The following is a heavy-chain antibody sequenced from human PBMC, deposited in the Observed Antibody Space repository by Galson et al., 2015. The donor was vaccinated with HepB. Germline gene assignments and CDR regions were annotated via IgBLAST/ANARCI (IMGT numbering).Heavy chain of an antibody. CDR3: ARERGGFYYLDY. Sequence: KASGYSFTSFAIHWVRQAPGQGLQWMGWVNPGNGKTNYSQKFQGRISITRDTSATTAYMELSSLRSEDTAVYYCARERGGFYYLDYWGQGTLVTVSS. V-gene: IGHV1-3*01. CDR1: GYSFTSFA. J-gene: IGHJ4*02. CDR2: VNPGNGKT. D-gene: IGHD3-22*01.